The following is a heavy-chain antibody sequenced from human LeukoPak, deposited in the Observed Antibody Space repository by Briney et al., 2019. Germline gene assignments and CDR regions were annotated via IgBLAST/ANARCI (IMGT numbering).Heavy chain of an antibody. CDR2: IYYSGST. CDR3: ARVRGSYYYYMDV. J-gene: IGHJ6*03. D-gene: IGHD1-26*01. V-gene: IGHV4-59*08. CDR1: GGSITSYY. Sequence: PSETLSLTCTVSGGSITSYYWSWIRQPPGKGLEWIGYIYYSGSTYYNPSLKSRVTISVDTSKNQFSLKLSSVTAADTAVYYCARVRGSYYYYMDVWGKGTTVTVSS.